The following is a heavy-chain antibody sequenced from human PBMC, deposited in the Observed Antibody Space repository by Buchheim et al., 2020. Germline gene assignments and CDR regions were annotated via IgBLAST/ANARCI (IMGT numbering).Heavy chain of an antibody. Sequence: QLLLQESGPGLVKPSETLSLTCSVSDGSISSSDYYWGWIRQPPGKGLEWIGSIYNSGRTHYHPSLESRVSISVDTSKNQVSLKLTSVTAADTAVYYCARGFVYHSTDDFWGQG. CDR1: DGSISSSDYY. CDR2: IYNSGRT. CDR3: ARGFVYHSTDDF. J-gene: IGHJ4*02. D-gene: IGHD2-8*02. V-gene: IGHV4-39*07.